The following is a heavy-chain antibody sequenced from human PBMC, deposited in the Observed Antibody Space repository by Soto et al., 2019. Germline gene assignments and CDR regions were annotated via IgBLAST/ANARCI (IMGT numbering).Heavy chain of an antibody. CDR2: IWCGGGNK. CDR1: GFNFSSYV. Sequence: QVQLVESGGGVVQPGRSLRLSCAASGFNFSSYVIHWVRQAPGKGLEWVAVIWCGGGNKYYADSVKGRFTISRDNSKNTLYLQMNSLSAEDTAVYYCARDGQWLPRDGLRSSYYFDYWGQGTLVTVSS. J-gene: IGHJ4*02. V-gene: IGHV3-33*01. D-gene: IGHD6-19*01. CDR3: ARDGQWLPRDGLRSSYYFDY.